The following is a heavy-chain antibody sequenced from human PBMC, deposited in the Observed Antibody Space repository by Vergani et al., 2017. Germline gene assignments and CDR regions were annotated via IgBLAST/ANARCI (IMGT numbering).Heavy chain of an antibody. CDR2: IHHSGDT. CDR1: DSSIMTNPY. J-gene: IGHJ6*02. D-gene: IGHD3-10*01. Sequence: QVQLQESGPGLVKLSETLTLTCDVSDSSIMTNPYWGWFRQSPGKGLEWIGCIHHSGDTHYNSSLKSRVSISIVSSSKFSLSLTSLTAADTAIYYCARHRGSGVFFPSSYFYGMDVWGHGTTVTVSS. V-gene: IGHV4-38-2*01. CDR3: ARHRGSGVFFPSSYFYGMDV.